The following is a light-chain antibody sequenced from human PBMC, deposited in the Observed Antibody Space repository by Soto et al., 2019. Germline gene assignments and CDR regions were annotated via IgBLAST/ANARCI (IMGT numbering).Light chain of an antibody. CDR1: KLGEKY. Sequence: SYELTQPPSVSVSPGQTASITCSGDKLGEKYACWYQQRPGQSPVLVIYQDNKRPSGIPERFSGSNSGNTATLTISWTQAMDEADYYCQAWDSSTAVFGGGTKLTVL. J-gene: IGLJ2*01. CDR2: QDN. CDR3: QAWDSSTAV. V-gene: IGLV3-1*01.